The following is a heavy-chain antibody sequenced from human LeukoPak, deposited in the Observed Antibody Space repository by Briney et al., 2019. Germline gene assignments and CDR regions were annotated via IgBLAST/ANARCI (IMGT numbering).Heavy chain of an antibody. J-gene: IGHJ4*02. CDR1: RGSITHSNYY. CDR2: IYYSGST. CDR3: ATIASTYYYGSGSYYLDY. V-gene: IGHV4-39*01. D-gene: IGHD3-10*01. Sequence: SETLSLTCTVSRGSITHSNYYWGWIRQPPGKGLEWIGSIYYSGSTYYNPSLKSRFTISVDTSKNQFSLKLSSVTAADTAVYYCATIASTYYYGSGSYYLDYWGQGTLVTVSS.